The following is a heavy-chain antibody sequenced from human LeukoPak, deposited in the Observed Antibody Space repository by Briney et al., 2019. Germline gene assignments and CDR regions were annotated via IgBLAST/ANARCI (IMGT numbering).Heavy chain of an antibody. CDR2: ICYSGST. CDR1: GCSISSYY. CDR3: ARGGWYPESFQH. J-gene: IGHJ1*01. D-gene: IGHD6-19*01. V-gene: IGHV4-59*01. Sequence: SETLSLTCAVSGCSISSYYWHWIRQPPGKGLEWIGYICYSGSTNYNPSLKSRVTISVDTSKNQFSLKKSSVTAADTVVYYCARGGWYPESFQHWGQGALVTVSS.